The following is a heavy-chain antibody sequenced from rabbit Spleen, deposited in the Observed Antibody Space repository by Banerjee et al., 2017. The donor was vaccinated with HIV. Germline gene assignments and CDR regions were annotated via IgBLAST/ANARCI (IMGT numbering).Heavy chain of an antibody. V-gene: IGHV1S47*01. CDR2: IDPVFGIT. Sequence: EETGGGLVQPGGSLTLSCKASGFDFSSYGVSWVRQAPGKGLEWIGYIDPVFGITYYANWVNGRFSISRENAQNTVLLQMTSLTAADTATYFCARDGAGGSYFALWGPGTLVTVS. J-gene: IGHJ4*01. CDR3: ARDGAGGSYFAL. D-gene: IGHD8-1*01. CDR1: GFDFSSYG.